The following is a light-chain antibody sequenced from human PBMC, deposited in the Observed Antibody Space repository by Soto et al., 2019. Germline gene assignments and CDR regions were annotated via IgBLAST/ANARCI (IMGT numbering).Light chain of an antibody. Sequence: DIPMTQSPSSLSASVGDRVTITCRASQDIRTYLNWYQQKPGKAPKLLIYTASNLQSVVPSRFSGSGSGTDFTLTISSLQPEDLATYYCQQSYNALTFGGGTKVEIK. CDR1: QDIRTY. V-gene: IGKV1-39*01. CDR3: QQSYNALT. CDR2: TAS. J-gene: IGKJ4*01.